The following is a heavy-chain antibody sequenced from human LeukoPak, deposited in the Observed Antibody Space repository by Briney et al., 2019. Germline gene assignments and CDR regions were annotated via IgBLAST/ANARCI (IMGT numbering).Heavy chain of an antibody. CDR2: ISGSGGST. J-gene: IGHJ4*02. V-gene: IGHV3-23*01. Sequence: GGSLRLSCAASGFTLSSYAMRWVRQALGKGLEWVSAISGSGGSTYYADSVKGRFTISRDNSKNTLYLQMNSLRAEDTAVYYCAKGGGITIFGVVIIGELDYWGQGTLVTVSS. CDR1: GFTLSSYA. D-gene: IGHD3-3*01. CDR3: AKGGGITIFGVVIIGELDY.